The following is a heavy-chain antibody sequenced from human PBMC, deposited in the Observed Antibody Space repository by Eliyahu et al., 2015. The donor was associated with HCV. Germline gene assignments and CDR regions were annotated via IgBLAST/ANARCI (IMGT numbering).Heavy chain of an antibody. V-gene: IGHV3-11*06. CDR1: GFTFSDYY. J-gene: IGHJ4*02. CDR2: ISNDGSFT. D-gene: IGHD3-9*01. CDR3: ARGPRPASADWFFES. Sequence: QARLVESGGGLVIPGGXLRLSCAASGFTFSDYYMTWIRRVPGKGLEWISYISNDGSFTIYVDSVKGQFTISRDNAKNSLFLRLNNLRVEDTAVYYCARGPRPASADWFFESWGQGTPVTVSS.